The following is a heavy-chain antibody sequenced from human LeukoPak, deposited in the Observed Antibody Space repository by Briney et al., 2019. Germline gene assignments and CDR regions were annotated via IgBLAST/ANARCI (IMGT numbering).Heavy chain of an antibody. Sequence: TGGSLRLSCAASGFTFSSYAMSWVRQARGKGLEWVSAISGSGGSTYYADSVKGRFTISRDNSKNTLYLQMNSLRAEDTAVYYCATRGDYVWGSYRSLYYFDYWGQGTLVTVSS. D-gene: IGHD3-16*02. V-gene: IGHV3-23*01. J-gene: IGHJ4*02. CDR1: GFTFSSYA. CDR3: ATRGDYVWGSYRSLYYFDY. CDR2: ISGSGGST.